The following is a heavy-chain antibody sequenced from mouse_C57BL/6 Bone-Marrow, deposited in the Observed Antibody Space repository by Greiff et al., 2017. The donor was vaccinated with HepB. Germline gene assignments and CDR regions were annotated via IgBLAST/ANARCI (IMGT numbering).Heavy chain of an antibody. CDR3: TTLFFRSPYYFDY. CDR2: IDPENGDT. V-gene: IGHV14-4*01. J-gene: IGHJ2*01. CDR1: GFNIKDDY. Sequence: EVQLQQSGAELVRPGASVKLSCTASGFNIKDDYMHWVKQRPEQGLEWIGWIDPENGDTEYASKFQGKATITADTSCNTAYLQLSSLTSEDTAVYYCTTLFFRSPYYFDYWGQGTTLTVSS.